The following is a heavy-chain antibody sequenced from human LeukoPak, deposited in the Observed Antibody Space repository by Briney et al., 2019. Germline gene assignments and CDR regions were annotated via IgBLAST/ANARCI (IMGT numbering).Heavy chain of an antibody. D-gene: IGHD6-19*01. CDR1: GFTFSSYA. CDR3: AKDGGGSGWSFDY. CDR2: ISGSGGST. Sequence: GGFLRLSCAASGFTFSSYAMSWVRQAPGKGLEWVSSISGSGGSTYYADSVKGRFTISRDNSKNTLYLQMNSLRAEDTAVYYCAKDGGGSGWSFDYWGQGTLVTVSS. V-gene: IGHV3-23*01. J-gene: IGHJ4*02.